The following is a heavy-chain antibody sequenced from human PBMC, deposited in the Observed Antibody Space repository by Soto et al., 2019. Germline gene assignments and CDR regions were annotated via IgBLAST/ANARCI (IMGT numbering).Heavy chain of an antibody. V-gene: IGHV3-64D*06. J-gene: IGHJ6*02. CDR1: GFTFSSYA. CDR2: ISSNGGST. CDR3: VKGFNYYYYGMDV. Sequence: TGGSLRLSCSASGFTFSSYAMHWVRQAPGKGLEYVSAISSNGGSTYYADSVKGRFTISRDNSKNTLYLQMSSLRAEDTAVYYCVKGFNYYYYGMDVWGQGTTVTVSS.